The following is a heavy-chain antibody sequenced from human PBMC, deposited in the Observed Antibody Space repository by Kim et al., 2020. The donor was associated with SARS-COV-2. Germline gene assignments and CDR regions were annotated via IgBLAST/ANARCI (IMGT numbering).Heavy chain of an antibody. J-gene: IGHJ6*02. CDR2: INHSGST. Sequence: SETLSLTCAVYGGSFSGYYWSWIRQPPGKGLEWIGEINHSGSTNYNPSLKSRVTISVDTSKNQFSLKLSSVTAADTAVYYCARGPPFTGYSSGWYGHYYYGMDVWGQGTTVTVSS. CDR1: GGSFSGYY. CDR3: ARGPPFTGYSSGWYGHYYYGMDV. D-gene: IGHD6-19*01. V-gene: IGHV4-34*01.